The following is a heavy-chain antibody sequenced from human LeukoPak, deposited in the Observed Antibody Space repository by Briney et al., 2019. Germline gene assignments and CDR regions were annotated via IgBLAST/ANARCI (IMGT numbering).Heavy chain of an antibody. CDR3: ARDLGIMYSNSKNWFDP. CDR2: IYYSGRT. Sequence: PSETLSLTCTVSGGSISSSSYYWGWIRQPPGKGLEWIGSIYYSGRTYYNPSLKSRVTISVDTSENQFSLKLNSVTAADTAVYYCARDLGIMYSNSKNWFDPWGQGTLVTVSS. CDR1: GGSISSSSYY. J-gene: IGHJ5*02. V-gene: IGHV4-39*07. D-gene: IGHD6-6*01.